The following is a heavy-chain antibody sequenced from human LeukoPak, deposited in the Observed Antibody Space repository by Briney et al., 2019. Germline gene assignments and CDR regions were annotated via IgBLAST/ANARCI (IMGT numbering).Heavy chain of an antibody. Sequence: SETLSLTCAVYGGSFSGYYWSWIRQPPGKGLEWIGEINHSGSTNYNPSLKSRVTISVDTSKNQFSLRLSSVTAADTAVYYCARDGPSPIFAYCSGGSCYLGPFDYWGQGTLVTVSS. J-gene: IGHJ4*02. V-gene: IGHV4-34*01. D-gene: IGHD2-15*01. CDR2: INHSGST. CDR3: ARDGPSPIFAYCSGGSCYLGPFDY. CDR1: GGSFSGYY.